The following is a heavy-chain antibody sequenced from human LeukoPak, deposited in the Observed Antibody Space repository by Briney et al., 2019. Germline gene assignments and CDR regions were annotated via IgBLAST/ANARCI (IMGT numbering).Heavy chain of an antibody. CDR2: INPNSGGT. CDR3: ARAPSSTSCPNI. CDR1: GYTFIGYY. J-gene: IGHJ3*02. Sequence: GASVKVSCKASGYTFIGYYMHWVRQAPGQGLEWMGWINPNSGGTNYAQKFQGRVTMTRDTSISTAYMELSRLRSDDTAVYYCARAPSSTSCPNIWGQGTMVTVSS. V-gene: IGHV1-2*02. D-gene: IGHD2-2*01.